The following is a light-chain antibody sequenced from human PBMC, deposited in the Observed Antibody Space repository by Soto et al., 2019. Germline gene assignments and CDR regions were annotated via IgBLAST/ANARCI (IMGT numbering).Light chain of an antibody. J-gene: IGKJ1*01. CDR3: QQRSNWPPTWT. Sequence: IVLTQSPATLSLSPWERAALSCGASQSVSSYLAWYQHKPGQAPRLLIYDASKRATGIPARFSGSGSGTDFTLTISSLEPEDFAVYYCQQRSNWPPTWTFGQGTRVEIK. CDR1: QSVSSY. V-gene: IGKV3-11*01. CDR2: DAS.